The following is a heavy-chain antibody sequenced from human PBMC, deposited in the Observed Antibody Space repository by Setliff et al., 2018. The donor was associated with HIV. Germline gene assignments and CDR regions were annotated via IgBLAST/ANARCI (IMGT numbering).Heavy chain of an antibody. Sequence: GGSLRLSCTVSGFTFNGYSMNWVRQAPGKGLEWVSSISSSGSYIYYADSVKGRFAISRDNAKNSIHLQMNSLRAEDTAVYYCARVMIGYSGYDAFDYWGQGTLVTVSS. V-gene: IGHV3-21*06. D-gene: IGHD5-12*01. CDR2: ISSSGSYI. J-gene: IGHJ4*02. CDR3: ARVMIGYSGYDAFDY. CDR1: GFTFNGYS.